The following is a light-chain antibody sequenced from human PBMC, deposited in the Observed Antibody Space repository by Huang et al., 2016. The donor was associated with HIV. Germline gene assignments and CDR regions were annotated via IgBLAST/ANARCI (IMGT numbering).Light chain of an antibody. CDR3: MEALDTWT. V-gene: IGKV2-28*01. J-gene: IGKJ1*01. CDR1: QSLLNSNGYIY. CDR2: LAT. Sequence: DIVMTQSPLSLPFSPGEPAYISCRSSQSLLNSNGYIYLDWYRPKPGQSPQILIYLATNRATGVPDRFSGSGSGTDFTLKISRVEDEDVGVYYCMEALDTWTFGQGTKVEIK.